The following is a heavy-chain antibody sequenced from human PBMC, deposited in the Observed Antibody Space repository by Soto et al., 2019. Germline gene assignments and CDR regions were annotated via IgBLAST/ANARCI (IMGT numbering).Heavy chain of an antibody. CDR3: ARDLGDHRTPDGMDV. D-gene: IGHD4-17*01. CDR2: IWYDGSNK. J-gene: IGHJ6*02. V-gene: IGHV3-33*01. Sequence: GGSLRLSCAASGFTFSSYGMHWVRQAPGKGLEWVAVIWYDGSNKYYADSVKGRFTISRDNSKNTLYLQMNCLRAEDTAVYYCARDLGDHRTPDGMDVWGQGTTVTVSS. CDR1: GFTFSSYG.